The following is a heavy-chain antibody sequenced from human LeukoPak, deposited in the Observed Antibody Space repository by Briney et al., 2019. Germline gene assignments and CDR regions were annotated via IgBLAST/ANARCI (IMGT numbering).Heavy chain of an antibody. CDR2: ISGSGGSI. V-gene: IGHV3-23*01. CDR3: AKEAVAAAGPFDY. J-gene: IGHJ4*02. CDR1: GFTFSSYA. Sequence: GGSLRLSCAASGFTFSSYAMSWVRQAPGKGLEWVSSISGSGGSIYYADSVKGRFTISRDNSKSTLYLQMNSLRAEDTAIYYCAKEAVAAAGPFDYWGQGALVTVSS. D-gene: IGHD6-13*01.